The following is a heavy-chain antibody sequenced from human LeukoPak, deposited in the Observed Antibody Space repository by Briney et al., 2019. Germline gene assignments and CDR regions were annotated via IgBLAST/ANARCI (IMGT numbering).Heavy chain of an antibody. D-gene: IGHD5-18*01. J-gene: IGHJ4*02. V-gene: IGHV1-69*13. CDR1: GGTFSSYA. CDR3: ASAVDTAHSRTKYYFDY. Sequence: SVKVSCKASGGTFSSYAISWVRQAPGQGLEWMGGIIPIFGTANYAQKLQGRVTITADESTSTAYMELSSLRSEDTAVYYCASAVDTAHSRTKYYFDYWGQGTLVTVSS. CDR2: IIPIFGTA.